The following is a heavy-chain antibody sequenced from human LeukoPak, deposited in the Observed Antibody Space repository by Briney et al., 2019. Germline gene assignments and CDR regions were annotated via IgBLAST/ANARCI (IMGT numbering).Heavy chain of an antibody. D-gene: IGHD6-13*01. V-gene: IGHV4-4*08. CDR1: GGSISNNY. CDR2: VYSTGST. CDR3: ARDKAAALDLDAFDI. Sequence: SGTLSLTCNVSGGSISNNYWTWIRQPPGKGLEWIGYVYSTGSTNYNPSLKSRVTISVDTSKNQFSLKLSSVTAADTAVYYCARDKAAALDLDAFDIWGQGTMVTVSS. J-gene: IGHJ3*02.